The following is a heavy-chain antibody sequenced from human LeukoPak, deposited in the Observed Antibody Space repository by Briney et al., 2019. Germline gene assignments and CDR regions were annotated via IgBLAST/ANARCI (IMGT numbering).Heavy chain of an antibody. CDR3: AKGLVSRFDY. D-gene: IGHD3-16*01. J-gene: IGHJ4*02. V-gene: IGHV3-23*01. CDR2: ISGSGSNT. CDR1: GFTFSSYA. Sequence: GGSLRLSYAASGFTFSSYAMSWVRQAPGKGLEWVSAISGSGSNTYYADSVKGRFTISRDNSKNTLYLQMNSLRAEDTAVYYCAKGLVSRFDYWGQGTLVTVSS.